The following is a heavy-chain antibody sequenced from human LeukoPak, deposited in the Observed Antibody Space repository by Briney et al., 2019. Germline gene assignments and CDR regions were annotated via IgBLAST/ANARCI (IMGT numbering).Heavy chain of an antibody. D-gene: IGHD6-13*01. CDR1: GGSISSGGYY. CDR2: IYYSGST. CDR3: ARVAAAGKGDAFDI. V-gene: IGHV4-31*03. J-gene: IGHJ3*02. Sequence: ASETLSLTCTVSGGSISSGGYYWSWIRQHPGKGLEWIGYIYYSGSTYYNPSLKSRVTISVDTSKNQFSLKLSSVTAADTAVYYCARVAAAGKGDAFDIWGQGTMVTVSS.